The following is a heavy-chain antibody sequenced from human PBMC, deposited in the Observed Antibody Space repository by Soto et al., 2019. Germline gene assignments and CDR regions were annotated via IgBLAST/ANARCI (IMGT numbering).Heavy chain of an antibody. Sequence: GSLRLSCAASGFTFSIYSMNWVRQAPGKGLEWVSSISSSSSYIYYADSVKGRFTISRDNAKNSLYLQMNSLRAEDTAVYYCASSPQLLYAYYYYGMDVWGQGTTVTVSS. V-gene: IGHV3-21*01. CDR2: ISSSSSYI. D-gene: IGHD2-2*02. CDR1: GFTFSIYS. J-gene: IGHJ6*02. CDR3: ASSPQLLYAYYYYGMDV.